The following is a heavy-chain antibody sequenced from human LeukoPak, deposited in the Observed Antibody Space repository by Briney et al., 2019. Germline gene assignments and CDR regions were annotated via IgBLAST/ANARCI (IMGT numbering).Heavy chain of an antibody. CDR3: ARDRSDGFDY. CDR2: IYSDGST. CDR1: GFIVSGDF. V-gene: IGHV3-53*01. J-gene: IGHJ4*02. Sequence: GGSLRLSCAASGFIVSGDFMSWVRQAPGKGLEWVSVIYSDGSTYYADSVKGRFTISRDNSKNTLYLQMNSLRTEDTAVYYCARDRSDGFDYWGQGTLVTVSS.